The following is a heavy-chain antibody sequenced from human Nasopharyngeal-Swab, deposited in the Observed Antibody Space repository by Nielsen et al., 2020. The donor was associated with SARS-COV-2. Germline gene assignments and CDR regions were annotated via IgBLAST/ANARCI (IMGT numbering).Heavy chain of an antibody. Sequence: GGSLRLSCAASGFTFSGYEMNWVRQAPGKGLEWVSYISSSGSTIYYADSVKGRFTISRDNAKNSLYLQMNSLRAEDTAVYYCARMTATIFGVVTVSYYGMDVWGQGTTVTVSS. V-gene: IGHV3-48*03. CDR2: ISSSGSTI. D-gene: IGHD3-3*01. J-gene: IGHJ6*02. CDR3: ARMTATIFGVVTVSYYGMDV. CDR1: GFTFSGYE.